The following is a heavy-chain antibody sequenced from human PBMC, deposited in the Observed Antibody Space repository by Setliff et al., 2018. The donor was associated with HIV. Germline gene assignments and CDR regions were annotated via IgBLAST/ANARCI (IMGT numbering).Heavy chain of an antibody. V-gene: IGHV4-39*02. CDR3: VRDDYGYNGKGFDY. D-gene: IGHD4-17*01. CDR1: GYSISSGPYY. CDR2: IYYDGST. Sequence: SETLSLTCGVSGYSISSGPYYWGWIRQPPGKGLEWIGNIYYDGSTYYNPSLKSRVTISIDTSNNQISLRLGSVTAADTAMYYCVRDDYGYNGKGFDYWGPGTLVTVSS. J-gene: IGHJ4*02.